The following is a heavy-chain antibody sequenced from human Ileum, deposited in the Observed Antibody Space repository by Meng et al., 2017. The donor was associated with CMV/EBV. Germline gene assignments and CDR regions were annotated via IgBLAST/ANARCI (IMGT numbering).Heavy chain of an antibody. CDR2: INHSGST. Sequence: GSLRLSCAVYGVSFSGYYWSWIRQPPGKGLEWIGEINHSGSTNYNPSLKSRVTISVDTSKNQFSLKLSSVTAADPAVYYCARVPRYYYGSGSYYNGYYYGMDVWGQGTTVTVSS. J-gene: IGHJ6*02. CDR1: GVSFSGYY. CDR3: ARVPRYYYGSGSYYNGYYYGMDV. V-gene: IGHV4-34*01. D-gene: IGHD3-10*01.